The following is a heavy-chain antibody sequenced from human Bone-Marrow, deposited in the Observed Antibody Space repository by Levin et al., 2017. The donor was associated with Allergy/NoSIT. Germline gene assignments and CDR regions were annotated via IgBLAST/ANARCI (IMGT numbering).Heavy chain of an antibody. CDR3: TRDDHYYYMDV. CDR2: IKGGESDT. V-gene: IGHV3-7*04. Sequence: GGSLRLSCGASGFTLTAYWMSWVRQAPGKGLEWVANIKGGESDTYYVDSVKGRFTISRDNAKNVLYLQMNSLRVEDTAVYYCTRDDHYYYMDVWGKGTTVTVSS. CDR1: GFTLTAYW. J-gene: IGHJ6*03.